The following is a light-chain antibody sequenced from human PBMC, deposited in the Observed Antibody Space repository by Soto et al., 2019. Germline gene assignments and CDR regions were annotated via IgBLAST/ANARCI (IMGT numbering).Light chain of an antibody. CDR3: QQYNSWPRT. J-gene: IGKJ1*01. CDR2: GAS. Sequence: IVVTQSPTTLSVSPGARATLSCRASQGVSSDLAWYHQKPGQAPKLLIYGASTRATGIPARFSGSGSGTEFTLTINSLQSEDFAVYYCQQYNSWPRTFGQGTKVDIK. V-gene: IGKV3-15*01. CDR1: QGVSSD.